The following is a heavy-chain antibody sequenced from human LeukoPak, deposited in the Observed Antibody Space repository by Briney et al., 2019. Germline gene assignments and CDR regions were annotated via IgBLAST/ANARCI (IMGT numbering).Heavy chain of an antibody. Sequence: SETLSLTCTVSGGSISSYYWSWIRQPPGKGLEWIGYIYYSGGTNYNPSLKSRVTTSVDTSKNQFSLKLSSVTAADTAVYYCARSIVGATQLVYWGQGTLVTVSS. J-gene: IGHJ4*02. V-gene: IGHV4-59*01. CDR1: GGSISSYY. CDR3: ARSIVGATQLVY. CDR2: IYYSGGT. D-gene: IGHD1-26*01.